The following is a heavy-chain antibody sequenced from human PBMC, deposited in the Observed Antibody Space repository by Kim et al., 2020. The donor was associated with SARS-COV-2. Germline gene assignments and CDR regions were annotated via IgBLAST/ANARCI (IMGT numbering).Heavy chain of an antibody. CDR2: IGQDGSRK. J-gene: IGHJ4*02. D-gene: IGHD3-22*01. CDR1: GFTFSTYW. CDR3: ARTTLCYSGAYEDY. Sequence: GGSLRLSCAASGFTFSTYWMTWVRQAPGKGLEWVANIGQDGSRKNYVDSVKGRFTISRDNSKNALYMQMNNLGAEDTAVFYCARTTLCYSGAYEDYWGQGTLVTVSS. V-gene: IGHV3-7*01.